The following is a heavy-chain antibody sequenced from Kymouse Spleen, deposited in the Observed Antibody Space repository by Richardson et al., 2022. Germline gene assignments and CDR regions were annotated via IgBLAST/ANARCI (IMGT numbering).Heavy chain of an antibody. CDR3: ARDEGIAAAAPGY. D-gene: IGHD6-13*01. CDR2: IWYDGSNK. J-gene: IGHJ4*02. CDR1: GFTFSSYG. Sequence: QVQLVESGGGVVQPGRSLRLSCAASGFTFSSYGMHWVRQAPGKGLEWVAVIWYDGSNKYYADSVKGRFTISRDNSKNTLYLQMNSLRAEDTAVYYCARDEGIAAAAPGYWGQGTLVTVSS. V-gene: IGHV3-33*01.